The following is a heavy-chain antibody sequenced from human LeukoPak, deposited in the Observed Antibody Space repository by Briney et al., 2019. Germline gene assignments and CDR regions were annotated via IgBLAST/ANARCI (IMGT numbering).Heavy chain of an antibody. J-gene: IGHJ6*03. D-gene: IGHD4-23*01. CDR3: ARDSVDYYYMDV. V-gene: IGHV1-18*01. Sequence: ASVKVSCKASGYTFTSYGISWVRQAPGQGLEWMGWISAYNGNTNYAQKLQGRVTMTRDTSTSTVYMELSSLRSEDTAVYYCARDSVDYYYMDVWGKGTTVTVSS. CDR2: ISAYNGNT. CDR1: GYTFTSYG.